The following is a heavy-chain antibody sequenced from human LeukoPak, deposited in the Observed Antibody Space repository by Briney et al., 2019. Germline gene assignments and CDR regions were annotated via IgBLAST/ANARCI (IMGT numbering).Heavy chain of an antibody. V-gene: IGHV3-30-3*01. CDR3: ARVSSLCSGGSCYLVYYYYGMDV. Sequence: GGSLRLSCAASGFTFSSYAMHWVRQAPGKGLEWVAVISYDGSNKYYADSVKGRFTISRDNSKNTLYLQMNSLRAEDTAVYYCARVSSLCSGGSCYLVYYYYGMDVWGQGTTVTVSS. D-gene: IGHD2-15*01. CDR1: GFTFSSYA. J-gene: IGHJ6*02. CDR2: ISYDGSNK.